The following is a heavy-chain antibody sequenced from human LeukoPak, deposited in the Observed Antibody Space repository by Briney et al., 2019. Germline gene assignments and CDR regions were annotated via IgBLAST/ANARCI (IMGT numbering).Heavy chain of an antibody. D-gene: IGHD2/OR15-2a*01. CDR3: AISTAWYLSGALDL. V-gene: IGHV1-8*01. J-gene: IGHJ3*01. CDR2: MNPYSGDT. Sequence: GASVKVSCKASGYSFTSYDVKWVRQATGQGLEWMGWMNPYSGDTGYAQNFKDRVTMTRDTSIGTAYMELNSLKSEDTAVYYCAISTAWYLSGALDLWGQGTMVTVSS. CDR1: GYSFTSYD.